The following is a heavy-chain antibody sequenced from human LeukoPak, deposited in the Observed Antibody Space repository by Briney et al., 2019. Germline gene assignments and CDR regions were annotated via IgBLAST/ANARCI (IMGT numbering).Heavy chain of an antibody. Sequence: PGGSLRLSCADSGFTLSTYAMTWVRQAPGKGLEWVSGISAGGGSTYYADSVKGRFTISRDNSKNTLYLQMNSLTVEDTAVYYCAKSPRSAADNWFDPWGQGTLVTVSS. D-gene: IGHD6-13*01. CDR3: AKSPRSAADNWFDP. CDR2: ISAGGGST. CDR1: GFTLSTYA. V-gene: IGHV3-23*01. J-gene: IGHJ5*02.